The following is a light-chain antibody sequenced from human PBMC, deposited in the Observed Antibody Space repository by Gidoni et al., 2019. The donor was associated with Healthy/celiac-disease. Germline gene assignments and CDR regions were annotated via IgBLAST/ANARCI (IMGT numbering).Light chain of an antibody. CDR1: QSVSSN. Sequence: EIVMTQSPATLSVSPGERATLPCRASQSVSSNLAWYQQKPGQAPRLLIYGASTRATGIPARFSGSGSGTEFTLTISSLQSEDFAVYYCQHRGTFGQGTKVEIK. J-gene: IGKJ1*01. CDR2: GAS. V-gene: IGKV3-15*01. CDR3: QHRGT.